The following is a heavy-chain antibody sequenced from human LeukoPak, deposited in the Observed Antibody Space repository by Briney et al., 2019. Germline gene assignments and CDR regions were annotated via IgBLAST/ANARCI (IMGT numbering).Heavy chain of an antibody. CDR2: IIPIFGTA. CDR3: ARDSVVVPAAIVHYGMDV. CDR1: GGTFSSYA. Sequence: RASVNVSCKASGGTFSSYAISWVRQAPGQGLEWMGGIIPIFGTANYAQKFQGRVTITADESTSTAYMELSSLRSEDTAVYYCARDSVVVPAAIVHYGMDVWGQGTTVTVSS. D-gene: IGHD2-2*02. V-gene: IGHV1-69*13. J-gene: IGHJ6*02.